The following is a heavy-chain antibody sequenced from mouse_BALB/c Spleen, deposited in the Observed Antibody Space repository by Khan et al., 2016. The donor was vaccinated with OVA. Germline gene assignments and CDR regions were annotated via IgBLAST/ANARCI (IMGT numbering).Heavy chain of an antibody. CDR2: ISSGGDYT. D-gene: IGHD4-1*01. Sequence: EVELPEPGGDLVKPGGSLKLSCAASGFTFSSYSMSWVRQTPDKRLEWVASISSGGDYTYYPDIVKGRFTISRDNAKNTLYLEMSSLKSEDTAMYYCASHLTGSFAYWGQGTLVTVSA. CDR3: ASHLTGSFAY. J-gene: IGHJ3*01. CDR1: GFTFSSYS. V-gene: IGHV5-6*01.